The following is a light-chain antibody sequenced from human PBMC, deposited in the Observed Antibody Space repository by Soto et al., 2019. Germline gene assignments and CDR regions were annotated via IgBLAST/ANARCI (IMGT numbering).Light chain of an antibody. CDR3: SSYAGSSNV. J-gene: IGLJ1*01. V-gene: IGLV2-8*01. CDR2: EVN. Sequence: QSALTQPPSASGSPGQSVAISCTGTSSDVGGYNYVSWYQQHPGKAPKLMIYEVNKRPSGVPDRFSGSKSGNTASLTVSGIQAKDEADYYCSSYAGSSNVFGTGTKLTVL. CDR1: SSDVGGYNY.